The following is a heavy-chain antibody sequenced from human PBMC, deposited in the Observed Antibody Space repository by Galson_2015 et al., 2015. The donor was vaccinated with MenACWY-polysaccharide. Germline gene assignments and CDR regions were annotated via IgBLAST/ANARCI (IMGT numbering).Heavy chain of an antibody. J-gene: IGHJ4*02. Sequence: SVKVSCKASGYTFTNYDMNWLRQAPGQRPEWMGGINSGSGNTKYSQEFQGRVSIAWDTSASTAYMEMNSLRAEDSAVYYCARDRFETIPEVPTYRFDYWGQGTLVTVSS. CDR2: INSGSGNT. CDR1: GYTFTNYD. CDR3: ARDRFETIPEVPTYRFDY. V-gene: IGHV1-3*04. D-gene: IGHD1-14*01.